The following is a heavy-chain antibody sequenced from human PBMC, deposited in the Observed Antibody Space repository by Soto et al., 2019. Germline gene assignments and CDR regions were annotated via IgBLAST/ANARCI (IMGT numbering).Heavy chain of an antibody. CDR1: GYTFTSYG. CDR2: ISAYNGNT. V-gene: IGHV1-18*01. Sequence: QVQLVQSGAEVKKPGASVKVSCKASGYTFTSYGISWVRQAPGQGLEWMGWISAYNGNTNYAQKLQGRVTMTTDTSKSTTYMKMRSLRCDDTDVYYCAREAAASTLDYCGQGTLVTVSS. D-gene: IGHD6-13*01. CDR3: AREAAASTLDY. J-gene: IGHJ4*02.